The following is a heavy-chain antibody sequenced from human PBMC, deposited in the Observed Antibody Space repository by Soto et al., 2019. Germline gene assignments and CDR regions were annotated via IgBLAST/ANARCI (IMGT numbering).Heavy chain of an antibody. D-gene: IGHD2-2*01. CDR3: VNHQYCSSTSCYSVGSYY. CDR2: ISYDGSNK. Sequence: GESLKISCAASGFTFSSYGMHWVRQAPGKGLEWVAVISYDGSNKYYADSVKGRFTISRDNSKNTLYLQMNSLRAEDTAVYYCVNHQYCSSTSCYSVGSYYWGQGTLVTVSS. V-gene: IGHV3-30*18. J-gene: IGHJ4*02. CDR1: GFTFSSYG.